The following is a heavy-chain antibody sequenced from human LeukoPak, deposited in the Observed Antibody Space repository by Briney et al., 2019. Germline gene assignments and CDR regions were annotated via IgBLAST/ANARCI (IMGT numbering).Heavy chain of an antibody. D-gene: IGHD6-19*01. CDR2: IIPIFGTA. Sequence: SVKVSCKASGGTFSSYAISWVRQAPGQGLEWMGRIIPIFGTANYAQKFQGRVTITADESTSTAYMELSSLRSEDTAVYYCVRDRGSGWYVEGDYWGQGTLVTVSS. CDR3: VRDRGSGWYVEGDY. V-gene: IGHV1-69*13. J-gene: IGHJ4*02. CDR1: GGTFSSYA.